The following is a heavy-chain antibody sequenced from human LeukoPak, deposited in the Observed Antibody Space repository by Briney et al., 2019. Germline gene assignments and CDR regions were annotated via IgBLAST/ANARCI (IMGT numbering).Heavy chain of an antibody. Sequence: ASVKVSCKASGGTFSSYAISWVRQAPGQGLEWMGGIIPIFGTANYAQKFQGRVTMTTDTSTSTAYMELRSLRSDDTAVYYCARAVGYYYDSSGYWLSDYWGQGTLVTVSS. CDR2: IIPIFGTA. V-gene: IGHV1-69*05. D-gene: IGHD3-22*01. J-gene: IGHJ4*02. CDR1: GGTFSSYA. CDR3: ARAVGYYYDSSGYWLSDY.